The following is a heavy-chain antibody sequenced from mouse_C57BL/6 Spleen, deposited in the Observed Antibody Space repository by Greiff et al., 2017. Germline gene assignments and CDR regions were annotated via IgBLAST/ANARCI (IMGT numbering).Heavy chain of an antibody. Sequence: VQLQQPGAELVRPGSSVKLSCKASGYTFTSYWMDWVQQRPGQGLEWIGNIYPSDSETHYNQKFKDKATLTVDKSSSTAYMQLSNLTSEDSAVYYCARSYGDDYPAWFAYWGQGTLVTVSA. V-gene: IGHV1-61*01. CDR1: GYTFTSYW. J-gene: IGHJ3*01. D-gene: IGHD2-13*01. CDR3: ARSYGDDYPAWFAY. CDR2: IYPSDSET.